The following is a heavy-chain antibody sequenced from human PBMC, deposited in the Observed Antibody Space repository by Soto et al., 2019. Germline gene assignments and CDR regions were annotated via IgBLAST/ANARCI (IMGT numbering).Heavy chain of an antibody. CDR2: IYPGDSDI. V-gene: IGHV5-51*01. D-gene: IGHD5-18*01. CDR3: ARLTDTAIYYFDF. Sequence: ESLKISCKGSGYIFTTSLIGWVRQMPGKGLEWMGLIYPGDSDIRYSPSFQGQVTISADKSISTAYLQWSSLKASDTAIYYCARLTDTAIYYFDFWGQGTLVTVSS. J-gene: IGHJ4*02. CDR1: GYIFTTSL.